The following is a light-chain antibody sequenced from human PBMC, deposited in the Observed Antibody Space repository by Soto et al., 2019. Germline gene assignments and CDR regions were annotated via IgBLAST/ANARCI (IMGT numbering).Light chain of an antibody. Sequence: EIVLTQSPATLSLSPGERATLSCRASQSVSSNYLAWYQQKPGQAPRLLMYGASNRATAIPDRFSGSGSGTDFSLTISRLEPEDFAVYYCQLYGNSQRYSFGQGTKLEI. CDR1: QSVSSNY. J-gene: IGKJ2*03. CDR3: QLYGNSQRYS. CDR2: GAS. V-gene: IGKV3-20*01.